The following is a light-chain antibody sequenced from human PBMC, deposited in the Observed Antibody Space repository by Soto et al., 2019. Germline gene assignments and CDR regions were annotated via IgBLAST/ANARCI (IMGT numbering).Light chain of an antibody. CDR1: SSSIGSNT. CDR2: SNN. V-gene: IGLV1-44*01. Sequence: QSVLTQPPSVSAAPGQKVTISCSGSSSSIGSNTVNWYQHLPGTAPKLLIYSNNHRPSGVPDRFSASKTGASASLAISGLQSEDEGDYYCAAWDASLGGFYVFGTGTKLTVL. CDR3: AAWDASLGGFYV. J-gene: IGLJ1*01.